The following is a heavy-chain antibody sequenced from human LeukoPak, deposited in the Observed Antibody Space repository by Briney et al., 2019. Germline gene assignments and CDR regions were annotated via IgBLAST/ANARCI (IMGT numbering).Heavy chain of an antibody. Sequence: GGSLRLSCTASGITVSSNYMSWVRQAPGKGLEWVSIIYRSGNTNYADSVKGRFTISRDNSKNTLYLQMNSLRAEDTAVYYCARMYNWNEGGMNYYYGMDVWGQGTTVTVSS. CDR3: ARMYNWNEGGMNYYYGMDV. J-gene: IGHJ6*02. CDR1: GITVSSNY. V-gene: IGHV3-66*01. D-gene: IGHD1-20*01. CDR2: IYRSGNT.